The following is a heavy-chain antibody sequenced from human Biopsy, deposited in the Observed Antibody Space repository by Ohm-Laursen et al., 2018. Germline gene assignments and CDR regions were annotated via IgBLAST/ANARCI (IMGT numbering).Heavy chain of an antibody. V-gene: IGHV3-11*01. D-gene: IGHD3-22*01. CDR3: ARGKYKDFSTGLPRPYHYTLDF. J-gene: IGHJ6*02. CDR2: ISARDGVV. Sequence: SLRLSCTASGLIFCDYYMSWIRQAPGKGLEWIAYISARDGVVYYADSVKGRFTISRDNTNNSLYLQMTSLRPEDTAVFYCARGKYKDFSTGLPRPYHYTLDFWGPGTTVTVSS. CDR1: GLIFCDYY.